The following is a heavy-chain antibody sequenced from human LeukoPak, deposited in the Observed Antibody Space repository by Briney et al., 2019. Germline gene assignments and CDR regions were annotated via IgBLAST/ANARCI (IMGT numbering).Heavy chain of an antibody. CDR1: GFTFSSYV. V-gene: IGHV3-33*01. CDR3: ARNLAAAVHFDY. J-gene: IGHJ4*02. Sequence: GGSLRLSCAASGFTFSSYVMHWLRPALGKGRGGVAVLWFDGSNKYYAESVKGRFTISRDNSKNTLYLQMKSLRAEDTAVYYCARNLAAAVHFDYWGQGTLVTVPS. D-gene: IGHD6-13*01. CDR2: LWFDGSNK.